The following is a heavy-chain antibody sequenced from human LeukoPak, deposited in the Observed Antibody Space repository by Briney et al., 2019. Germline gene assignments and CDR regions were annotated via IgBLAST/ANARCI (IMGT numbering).Heavy chain of an antibody. D-gene: IGHD2-2*01. CDR3: ARSPYQLLLYD. J-gene: IGHJ4*02. CDR1: GGSINSYY. V-gene: IGHV4-59*01. Sequence: SETLSLTCTVSGGSINSYYWSWIRQPPGKGLEWIGYIYYSGSTNYSPSLKSRVTISVGTSKNQFSLKLSSVTAADTAVYYCARSPYQLLLYDWGQGTLVTVSS. CDR2: IYYSGST.